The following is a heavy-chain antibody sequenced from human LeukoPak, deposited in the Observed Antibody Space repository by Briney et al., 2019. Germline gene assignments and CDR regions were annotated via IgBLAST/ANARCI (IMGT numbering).Heavy chain of an antibody. CDR2: ISSSSSYI. V-gene: IGHV3-21*01. Sequence: GGSLRLSCAASGFTFSSYSMNWVRQAPGKGLEWVSSISSSSSYIYYADSVKGRFTISRDNAKNSLYLQMNSLRAEDTAVYYCAKDLPRYCSSTSCYGGLDYWGQGTLVTVSS. J-gene: IGHJ4*02. CDR1: GFTFSSYS. CDR3: AKDLPRYCSSTSCYGGLDY. D-gene: IGHD2-2*01.